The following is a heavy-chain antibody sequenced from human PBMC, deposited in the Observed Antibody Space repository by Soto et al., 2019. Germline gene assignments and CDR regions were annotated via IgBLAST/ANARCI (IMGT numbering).Heavy chain of an antibody. J-gene: IGHJ6*02. V-gene: IGHV5-10-1*01. D-gene: IGHD1-26*01. Sequence: GESLKISCKGSGYSFTSYWISWVRQMPGKGLEWMGRIDPSESYTNYSPSFQGHVTISADKSISTAYLQWNSLKASDTAMYYCARQPVATVGATAGMDDWGQGTTVTVSS. CDR2: IDPSESYT. CDR1: GYSFTSYW. CDR3: ARQPVATVGATAGMDD.